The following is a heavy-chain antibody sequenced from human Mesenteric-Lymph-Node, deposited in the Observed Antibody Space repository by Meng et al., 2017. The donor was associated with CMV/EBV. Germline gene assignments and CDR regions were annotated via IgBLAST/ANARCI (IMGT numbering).Heavy chain of an antibody. J-gene: IGHJ4*02. CDR2: IGTAGAT. CDR3: ASQRYCSSTSCYPLDY. Sequence: GESLKISCAACGFTFSSYDMHWVRQATGKGLEWVSAIGTAGATYYPGSVKGQFTISRENAKNSLYLQMNSLRAGDTAVYYCASQRYCSSTSCYPLDYWGQGTLVTVSS. V-gene: IGHV3-13*03. CDR1: GFTFSSYD. D-gene: IGHD2-2*01.